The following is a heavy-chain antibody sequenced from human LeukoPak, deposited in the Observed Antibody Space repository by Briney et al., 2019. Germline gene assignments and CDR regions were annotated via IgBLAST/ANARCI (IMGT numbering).Heavy chain of an antibody. V-gene: IGHV4-59*01. CDR3: ARWSRRFLESGLSWFDP. CDR1: GGSISSYY. Sequence: SETLSLTCTVSGGSISSYYWSWIRQPPGKGLEWIGYIYYSGSTNYNPSLESRVTISVDTSKNQFSLKLSPVTAADTAVYYCARWSRRFLESGLSWFDPWGQGTLVTVSS. J-gene: IGHJ5*02. CDR2: IYYSGST. D-gene: IGHD3-3*01.